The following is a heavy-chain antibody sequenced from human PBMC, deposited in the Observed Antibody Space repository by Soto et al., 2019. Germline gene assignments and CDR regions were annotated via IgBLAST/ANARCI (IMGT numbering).Heavy chain of an antibody. D-gene: IGHD6-13*01. V-gene: IGHV2-5*02. Sequence: QITLKESGPTLVKPTQTLTLTCTFSGFSLSTTGVGVGWIRQPPGKALEWLALIYWDGDERYSPSLKSRLIITKDTSKSQVVLTLTNMDPVDTATFYCALIAFGSNWYHSYFDYWGQGTLVTVSS. CDR1: GFSLSTTGVG. CDR3: ALIAFGSNWYHSYFDY. CDR2: IYWDGDE. J-gene: IGHJ4*02.